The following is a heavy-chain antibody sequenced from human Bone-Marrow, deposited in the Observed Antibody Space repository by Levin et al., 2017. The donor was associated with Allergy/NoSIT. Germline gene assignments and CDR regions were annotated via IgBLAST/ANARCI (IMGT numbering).Heavy chain of an antibody. CDR1: GGSVSSGTYY. V-gene: IGHV4-61*01. CDR2: MSYTGTT. D-gene: IGHD4-11*01. J-gene: IGHJ1*01. CDR3: ATTSTVTTYVN. Sequence: SQTLSLTCTVSGGSVSSGTYYWNWIRQPPGKGLEWIGYMSYTGTTIYNPSLKSRISISVDMSKNQFSLKLSSVTAADTAVYYCATTSTVTTYVNWGRGTLVTVSS.